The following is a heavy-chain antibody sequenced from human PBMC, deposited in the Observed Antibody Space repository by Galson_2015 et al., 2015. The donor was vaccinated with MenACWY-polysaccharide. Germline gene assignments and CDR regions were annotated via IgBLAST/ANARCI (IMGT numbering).Heavy chain of an antibody. D-gene: IGHD4-17*01. CDR1: GFIFSNYW. Sequence: SLRLSCATSGFIFSNYWMHWVRQAPGEGLVWVSRIKSDASTTNNADSVKGRFTISRDNAKNTLYLEMNSLRAEDTAVYYCARIPSTGTSFGWFDPWGQGTLVTVSS. V-gene: IGHV3-74*01. CDR3: ARIPSTGTSFGWFDP. CDR2: IKSDASTT. J-gene: IGHJ5*02.